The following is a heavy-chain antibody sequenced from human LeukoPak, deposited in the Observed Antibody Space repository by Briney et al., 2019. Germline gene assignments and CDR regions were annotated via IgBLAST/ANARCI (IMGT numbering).Heavy chain of an antibody. CDR1: GDSISTYY. CDR2: IYYSGST. CDR3: ARRKNNWFDP. V-gene: IGHV4-59*08. J-gene: IGHJ5*02. Sequence: SETLSLTCTVSGDSISTYYWSWIRQPPGKGLEWIGYIYYSGSTNYNPSLKSRVTISVDTSKNQFSLKLSSVTAADTAVYYCARRKNNWFDPWGQGTLVTVSS.